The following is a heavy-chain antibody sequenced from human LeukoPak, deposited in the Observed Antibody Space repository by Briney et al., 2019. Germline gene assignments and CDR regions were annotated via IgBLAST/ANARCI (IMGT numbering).Heavy chain of an antibody. CDR3: ARDFGERWLVGSSFDY. D-gene: IGHD6-19*01. V-gene: IGHV3-48*01. CDR1: GFSFSSYS. J-gene: IGHJ4*02. Sequence: GGSLRLSCAASGFSFSSYSMNWVRQAPGKGLEWVSYISSSSSTIYYADSVKGRFTISRDNAKNSLYLQMNSLRAEDTAVYYCARDFGERWLVGSSFDYWGRGTLVTVSS. CDR2: ISSSSSTI.